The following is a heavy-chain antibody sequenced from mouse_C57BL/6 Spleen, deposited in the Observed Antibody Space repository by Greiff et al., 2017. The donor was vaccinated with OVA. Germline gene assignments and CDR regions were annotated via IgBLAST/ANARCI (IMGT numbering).Heavy chain of an antibody. CDR3: ARESKESWFAY. Sequence: VQLQQPGAELVRPGSSVKLSCKASGYTFTSYWMHWVKQRPIQGLEWIGNIDPSDSETHYNQKFKDKATLTVDKSSSTAYMQLSSLTSEDSAVYDCARESKESWFAYWGQGTLVTVSA. CDR1: GYTFTSYW. D-gene: IGHD1-3*01. V-gene: IGHV1-52*01. J-gene: IGHJ3*01. CDR2: IDPSDSET.